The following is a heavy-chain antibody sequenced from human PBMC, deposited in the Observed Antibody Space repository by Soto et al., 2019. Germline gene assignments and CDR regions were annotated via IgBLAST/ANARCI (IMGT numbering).Heavy chain of an antibody. Sequence: SETLSLTCTVSGGSISSSSYYWGWIRQPPGKGLEWIGSIYYSGSTYYNPSLKSRVTISVDTSKNQFSLKLSSVTAADTAVYYCARHPPQIAAAPLGGLTPWGQGTLVTVSS. CDR3: ARHPPQIAAAPLGGLTP. CDR2: IYYSGST. CDR1: GGSISSSSYY. J-gene: IGHJ5*02. V-gene: IGHV4-39*01. D-gene: IGHD6-13*01.